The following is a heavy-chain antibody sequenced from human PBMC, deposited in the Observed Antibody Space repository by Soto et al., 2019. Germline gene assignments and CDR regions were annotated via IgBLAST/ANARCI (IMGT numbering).Heavy chain of an antibody. CDR1: GFTFSSYA. Sequence: GGSLRLSCAASGFTFSSYAMSWVRQAPGKGLEWVSAISGSGGSTYYADSVKGRFHISRDNSKNTLYLQMNSLRAEDTAVYYCAKDIVATQYYYGMDVWGQGTTVTVSS. D-gene: IGHD5-12*01. CDR3: AKDIVATQYYYGMDV. CDR2: ISGSGGST. V-gene: IGHV3-23*01. J-gene: IGHJ6*02.